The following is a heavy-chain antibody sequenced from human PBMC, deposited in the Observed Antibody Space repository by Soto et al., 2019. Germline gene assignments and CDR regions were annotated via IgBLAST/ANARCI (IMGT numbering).Heavy chain of an antibody. V-gene: IGHV4-31*03. D-gene: IGHD2-2*01. Sequence: PSETLSLTCTVSGGSISSGGYYWSWIRQHPGKGLEWIGYIYYSGSTYYNPSLKSRVTISVDTSKNQFSLKLSSVTAADTAVYYCARGELYCSSTSCYAALDYRAQRTLDTGSS. CDR2: IYYSGST. CDR1: GGSISSGGYY. J-gene: IGHJ4*02. CDR3: ARGELYCSSTSCYAALDY.